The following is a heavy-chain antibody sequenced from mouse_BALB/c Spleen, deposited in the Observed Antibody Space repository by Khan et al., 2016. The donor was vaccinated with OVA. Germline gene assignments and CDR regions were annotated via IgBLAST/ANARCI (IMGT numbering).Heavy chain of an antibody. D-gene: IGHD2-4*01. Sequence: QVQLKQSGAELVRPGASVTLSCKASGYTFTDYEMHWVKQTPVHGLEWIGAIDPETGGTAYNQKFKGKATLTADKSSSTAYMELRSLTSEDSAVYYCTRSDCYYGYFDVWGAGTTVTVSS. CDR3: TRSDCYYGYFDV. V-gene: IGHV1-15*01. J-gene: IGHJ1*01. CDR1: GYTFTDYE. CDR2: IDPETGGT.